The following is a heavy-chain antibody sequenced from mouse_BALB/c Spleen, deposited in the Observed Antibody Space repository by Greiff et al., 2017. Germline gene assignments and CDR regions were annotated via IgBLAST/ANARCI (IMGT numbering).Heavy chain of an antibody. V-gene: IGHV5-9-4*01. CDR3: ARDQGYGKDYAMDY. Sequence: EVQVVESGGGLVKPGGSLKLSCAASGFTFSSYAMSWVRQSPEKRLEWVAEISSGGSYTYYPDTVTGRFTISRDNAKNTLYLEMSSLRSEDTAMYYCARDQGYGKDYAMDYWGQGTSVTVSS. CDR1: GFTFSSYA. CDR2: ISSGGSYT. D-gene: IGHD2-10*02. J-gene: IGHJ4*01.